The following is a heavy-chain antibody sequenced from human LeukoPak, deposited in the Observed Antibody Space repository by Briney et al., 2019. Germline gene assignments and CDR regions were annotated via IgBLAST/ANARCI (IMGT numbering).Heavy chain of an antibody. CDR3: ASLLRYHLGYYFDY. Sequence: SETLSLTCTVSGGSISSSSYYWGWIRQPPGKGLEWIGSIYYSGSTYYNPSLKSRVTISVDTSKNQFSLKLSSVTAADTAVYYCASLLRYHLGYYFDYWGQGTLVTVSS. CDR2: IYYSGST. CDR1: GGSISSSSYY. J-gene: IGHJ4*02. V-gene: IGHV4-39*01. D-gene: IGHD4-17*01.